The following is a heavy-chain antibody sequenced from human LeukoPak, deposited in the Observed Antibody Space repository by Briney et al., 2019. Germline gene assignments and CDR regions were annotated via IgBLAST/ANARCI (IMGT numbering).Heavy chain of an antibody. J-gene: IGHJ5*02. CDR1: GFTFSSYA. CDR2: ISYDGSNK. V-gene: IGHV3-30-3*01. CDR3: ARDSCRGSSTSCWFDR. D-gene: IGHD2-2*01. Sequence: GRSLRLSCAAFGFTFSSYAMHWVRQAPGKGLEGVAVISYDGSNKYYADSVKGRFTITRDNSKNTLYLQMNSLRAEDTAVYYCARDSCRGSSTSCWFDRWGEGSLVTVSS.